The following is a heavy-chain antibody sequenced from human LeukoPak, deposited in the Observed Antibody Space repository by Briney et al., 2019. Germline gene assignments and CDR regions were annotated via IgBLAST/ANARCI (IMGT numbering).Heavy chain of an antibody. CDR3: ARDKGPYYFDQ. J-gene: IGHJ4*02. CDR2: IYSGGST. V-gene: IGHV3-66*01. CDR1: GFTVSSYY. Sequence: GGSLRLSCAASGFTVSSYYMTWVRQAPGKGLEWVSVIYSGGSTYYADSVKGRVAISRDNSNNTVFLQMNIVRAEDTAVYYCARDKGPYYFDQWGQGTLLTVSS.